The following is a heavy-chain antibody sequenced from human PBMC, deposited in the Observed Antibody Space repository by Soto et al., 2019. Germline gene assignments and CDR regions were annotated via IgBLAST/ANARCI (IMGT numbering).Heavy chain of an antibody. J-gene: IGHJ4*02. CDR2: IIPILGIA. CDR3: ARGFGTDLGTARIAAAEPSLG. D-gene: IGHD6-13*01. CDR1: GGTFSSYT. V-gene: IGHV1-69*02. Sequence: QVQLVQAGAEVNKPGSSMKVSCKSSGGTFSSYTISWVRQAPGQGHEWMGRIIPILGIANYGQQFQGRVTITADKSPRTAYMELSSLRSEDTAVYYCARGFGTDLGTARIAAAEPSLGWGQVPLVTVSS.